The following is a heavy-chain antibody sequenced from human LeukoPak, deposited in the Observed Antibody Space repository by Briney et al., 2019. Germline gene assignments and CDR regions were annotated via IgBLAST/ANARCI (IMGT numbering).Heavy chain of an antibody. CDR1: GGSFSGYY. CDR3: ARAGIAVAGTVDY. Sequence: PSETLSLTCAVYGGSFSGYYWSWIRQPPGKGLEGIGEINHSGSTNYNPSLKSRVTISVDTSKNQFSLKLSSVTAADTAVYYCARAGIAVAGTVDYWGQGTLVTVSS. J-gene: IGHJ4*02. D-gene: IGHD6-19*01. V-gene: IGHV4-34*01. CDR2: INHSGST.